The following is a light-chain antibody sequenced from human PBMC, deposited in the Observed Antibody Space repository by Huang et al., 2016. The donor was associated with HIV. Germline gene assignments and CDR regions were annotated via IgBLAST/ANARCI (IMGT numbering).Light chain of an antibody. CDR1: QDIRDY. CDR2: DAS. J-gene: IGKJ3*01. CDR3: QQYDTLPPT. V-gene: IGKV1-33*01. Sequence: DIQMTQSPSSLSASVGDRVTITYRTSQDIRDYLNWFQHKPGNAPKLLVVDASTLETGVPTRFSGSGSGTDFTLAISSLQPEDIATYYCQQYDTLPPTFGPGTKVDV.